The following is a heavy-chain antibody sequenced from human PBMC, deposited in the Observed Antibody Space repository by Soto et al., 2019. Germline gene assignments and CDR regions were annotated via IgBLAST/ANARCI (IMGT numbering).Heavy chain of an antibody. D-gene: IGHD6-6*01. J-gene: IGHJ6*02. CDR2: ISGDGSRT. V-gene: IGHV3-23*01. Sequence: EVLLLESGGGLVQPGGSLRLSCIASGFTLSSYGMTWVRQAPGRGLDWVSAISGDGSRTDYADSVKGRFTISRDNSKNTLYLQMNSLRAEDTAVYYCARDHGQHASSPGLFGMGVWGQGTTVTVSS. CDR3: ARDHGQHASSPGLFGMGV. CDR1: GFTLSSYG.